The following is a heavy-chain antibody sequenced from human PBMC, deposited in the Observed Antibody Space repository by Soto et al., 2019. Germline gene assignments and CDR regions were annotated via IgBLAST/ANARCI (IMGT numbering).Heavy chain of an antibody. D-gene: IGHD3-3*01. CDR2: ISAYNGNT. CDR3: ARGGGAIFGVVIISGVWFDP. V-gene: IGHV1-18*04. J-gene: IGHJ5*02. CDR1: GYTFTSYG. Sequence: ASVKVSCKVSGYTFTSYGISWVRQAPGQGLEWMGWISAYNGNTNYAQKLQGRVTMTTDTSTSTAYMELRSLRSDDTAVYYCARGGGAIFGVVIISGVWFDPWGQGTLVTVSS.